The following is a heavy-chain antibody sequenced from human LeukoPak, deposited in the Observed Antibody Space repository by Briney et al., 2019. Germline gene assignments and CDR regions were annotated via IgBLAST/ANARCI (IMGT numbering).Heavy chain of an antibody. CDR2: ISYDGSNK. CDR3: AQAWRWLQLNY. CDR1: GFTFSSYG. Sequence: PGGSLRLSCAASGFTFSSYGMHWVRQALDKGLEWVAVISYDGSNKYYADSVKGRFTISRDNSMNTLYLQMNSLRDEDTAVYYCAQAWRWLQLNYWGQGTLVTVSS. J-gene: IGHJ4*02. D-gene: IGHD5-24*01. V-gene: IGHV3-30*18.